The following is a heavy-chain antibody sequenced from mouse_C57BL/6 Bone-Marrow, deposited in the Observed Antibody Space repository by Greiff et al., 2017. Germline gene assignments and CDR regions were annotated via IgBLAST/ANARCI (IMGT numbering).Heavy chain of an antibody. V-gene: IGHV1-42*01. D-gene: IGHD1-1*02. CDR1: GYSFTGYY. CDR3: ARSEVAWGFFAY. Sequence: EVKVVESGPELVKPGASVKISCKASGYSFTGYYMNWVKQSPEKSLEWIGEINPSTGGTTYNQKFKAKATLTVDKSSSTAYMQLKSLTSEDSAVYYCARSEVAWGFFAYWGQGTLVTVSA. J-gene: IGHJ3*01. CDR2: INPSTGGT.